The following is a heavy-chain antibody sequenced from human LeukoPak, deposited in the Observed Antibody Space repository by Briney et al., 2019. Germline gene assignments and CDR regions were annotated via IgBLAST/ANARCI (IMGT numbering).Heavy chain of an antibody. CDR3: ARDRGRAWDY. D-gene: IGHD3-10*01. CDR2: ISSSGSPI. CDR1: GFTFSSYS. J-gene: IGHJ4*02. Sequence: GGSLRLSCAASGFTFSSYSMNWVRQAPGKGLEWVSYISSSGSPIYYADSLKGRFTISRDNAKNSLYLQMNSLRAEDTAVYYCARDRGRAWDYWGQGTLVTVSS. V-gene: IGHV3-48*01.